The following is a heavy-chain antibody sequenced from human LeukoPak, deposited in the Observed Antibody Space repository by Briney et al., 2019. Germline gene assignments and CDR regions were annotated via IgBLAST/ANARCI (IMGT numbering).Heavy chain of an antibody. J-gene: IGHJ4*02. D-gene: IGHD1-26*01. CDR2: IYYSGST. Sequence: SETLSLTCTVSGGSISSYYWSWIQQPPGKGLEWIGYIYYSGSTNYNPSLKSRVTISVDTSKNQFSLKLSFVTAADTAVYYCARGILPSSFDYWGQGTLVTVSS. V-gene: IGHV4-59*01. CDR3: ARGILPSSFDY. CDR1: GGSISSYY.